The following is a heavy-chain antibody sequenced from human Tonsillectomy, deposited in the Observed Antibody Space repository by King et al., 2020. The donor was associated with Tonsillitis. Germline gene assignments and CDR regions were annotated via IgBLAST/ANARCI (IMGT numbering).Heavy chain of an antibody. V-gene: IGHV4-61*02. CDR3: ARDGWELLDGFDI. J-gene: IGHJ3*02. Sequence: VQLQESGPGLVKPSQTLSLTCTVSGGSISSGSYYWSGIRQPAGEGLEWIGRIYSSGSTPYNPSLKGRVTMSADTSKNQFSLKLGSVTAADTAVYYCARDGWELLDGFDIWGQGTMVTVSS. D-gene: IGHD2-15*01. CDR2: IYSSGST. CDR1: GGSISSGSYY.